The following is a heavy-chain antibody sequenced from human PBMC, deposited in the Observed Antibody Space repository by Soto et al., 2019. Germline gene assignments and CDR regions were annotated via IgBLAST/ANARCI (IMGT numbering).Heavy chain of an antibody. CDR1: GYSISSGYY. CDR2: IYHSGST. V-gene: IGHV4-38-2*02. D-gene: IGHD1-26*01. CDR3: ARAPASGSYYYFDY. Sequence: SETLSLTCTVSGYSISSGYYWGWIRQPPGKGLEWIGSIYHSGSTYYNPSLKSRVTISVDTSKNQFSLKLSSVTAADTAVYYCARAPASGSYYYFDYWGQGTLVTVSS. J-gene: IGHJ4*02.